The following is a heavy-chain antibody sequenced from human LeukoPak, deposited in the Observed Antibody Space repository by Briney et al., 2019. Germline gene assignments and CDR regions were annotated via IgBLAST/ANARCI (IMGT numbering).Heavy chain of an antibody. V-gene: IGHV1-46*01. CDR2: INPSGGST. CDR1: GYTFTSYY. D-gene: IGHD6-19*01. Sequence: ASVKVSCKASGYTFTSYYMHWVRQAPGQGLEWMGIINPSGGSTSYAQKFQGRVTMTRDMSTSTVYMELSSLRSEDTSVYYCARETEQWLVRGGFDYWGQGTLVTVSS. CDR3: ARETEQWLVRGGFDY. J-gene: IGHJ4*02.